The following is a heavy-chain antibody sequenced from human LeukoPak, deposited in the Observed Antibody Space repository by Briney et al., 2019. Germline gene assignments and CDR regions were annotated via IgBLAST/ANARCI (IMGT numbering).Heavy chain of an antibody. D-gene: IGHD2-21*02. CDR2: IRSSSSYI. CDR1: GFTFSSYS. CDR3: AKDRLLNCRGDCYIFDY. J-gene: IGHJ4*02. Sequence: GGSLRLSCAASGFTFSSYSMNWVRQAPGKGLEWVSSIRSSSSYIYYADSVKGRFTISRDNAKNSLYLQVNGLRTEDTAVYYCAKDRLLNCRGDCYIFDYWGQGTVVTVSS. V-gene: IGHV3-21*04.